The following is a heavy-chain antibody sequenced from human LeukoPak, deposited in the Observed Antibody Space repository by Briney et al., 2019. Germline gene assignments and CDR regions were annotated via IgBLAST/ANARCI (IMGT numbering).Heavy chain of an antibody. CDR2: IYYSGST. J-gene: IGHJ4*02. D-gene: IGHD3-22*01. V-gene: IGHV4-39*07. CDR3: ARDGYYYDSSGYAQFDY. CDR1: GGSISSSSYY. Sequence: SETLSLTCTVSGGSISSSSYYWGWIRQPPGKGLEWIGIIYYSGSTYYNPSLKSRVTISVDTSKNQFSLKLSSVTAADTAVYYCARDGYYYDSSGYAQFDYWGQGTLVTVSS.